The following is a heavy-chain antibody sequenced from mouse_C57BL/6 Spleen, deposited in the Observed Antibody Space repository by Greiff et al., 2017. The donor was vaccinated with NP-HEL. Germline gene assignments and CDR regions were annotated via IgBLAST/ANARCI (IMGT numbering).Heavy chain of an antibody. CDR3: ASRDYYGSTSHWYFDV. J-gene: IGHJ1*03. Sequence: QVQLKQPGAELVKPGASVKMSCKASGYTFTSYWITWVKQRPGQGLEWIGDIYPGSGSTNYNEKFKSKATLTVDTSSSTAYMQLSSLTSEDSAVYYCASRDYYGSTSHWYFDVWGTGTTVTVSS. V-gene: IGHV1-55*01. CDR1: GYTFTSYW. CDR2: IYPGSGST. D-gene: IGHD1-1*01.